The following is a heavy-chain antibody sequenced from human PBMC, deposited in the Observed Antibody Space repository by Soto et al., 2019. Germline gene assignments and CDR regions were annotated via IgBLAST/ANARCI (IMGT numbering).Heavy chain of an antibody. Sequence: GASVKVSCTASGYTFTSYDINWVRQATGQGLEWMGGFDPEDGETIYAQKFQGRVTMTEDTSTDTAYMELSSLRSEDTAVYYCATDTHDILTGPDYWGQGTLVTVSS. CDR1: GYTFTSYD. CDR3: ATDTHDILTGPDY. D-gene: IGHD3-9*01. V-gene: IGHV1-24*01. J-gene: IGHJ4*02. CDR2: FDPEDGET.